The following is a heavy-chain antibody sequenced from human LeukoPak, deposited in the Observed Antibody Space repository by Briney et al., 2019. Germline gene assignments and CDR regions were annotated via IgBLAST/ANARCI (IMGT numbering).Heavy chain of an antibody. CDR3: AKDRFEVVPAAFDY. J-gene: IGHJ4*02. D-gene: IGHD2-2*01. Sequence: PGGSLRLSCAVSGVTVSNNYMAWVRQAPGKGLEWVSAISGSGGSTYYADSVKGRFTISRDNSKNTLYLQMNSLRAEDTAVYYCAKDRFEVVPAAFDYWGQGTLVTVSS. CDR2: ISGSGGST. V-gene: IGHV3-23*01. CDR1: GVTVSNNY.